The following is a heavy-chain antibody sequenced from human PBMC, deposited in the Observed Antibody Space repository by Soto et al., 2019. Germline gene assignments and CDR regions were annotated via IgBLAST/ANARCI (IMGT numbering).Heavy chain of an antibody. CDR3: AKDPMVGGVIVNWFDP. CDR2: ISGSGGST. CDR1: GFTFSSYA. Sequence: GGSLRLSCAASGFTFSSYAMSWVRQAPGKGLEWVSAISGSGGSTYYADSVKGRFTISRDNSKNTLYLQMNSLRAEDTAVYYCAKDPMVGGVIVNWFDPWGQGTLVTVSS. J-gene: IGHJ5*02. V-gene: IGHV3-23*01. D-gene: IGHD3-16*02.